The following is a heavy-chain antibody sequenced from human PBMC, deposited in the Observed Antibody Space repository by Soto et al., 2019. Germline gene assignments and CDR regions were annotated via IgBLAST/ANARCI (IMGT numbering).Heavy chain of an antibody. Sequence: EVQLLESGGGLVQPGGSLRLSCAASGFTFSSYAMSWVRQAPGKGLEWVSAISGSGGSTYYADSVKGRFTISRDNSKNTLYLQMNSLRAEDTAVYYCAKVSGSFSSGWPYYFDYWGQGTLVTVSS. CDR1: GFTFSSYA. CDR3: AKVSGSFSSGWPYYFDY. J-gene: IGHJ4*02. CDR2: ISGSGGST. V-gene: IGHV3-23*01. D-gene: IGHD6-19*01.